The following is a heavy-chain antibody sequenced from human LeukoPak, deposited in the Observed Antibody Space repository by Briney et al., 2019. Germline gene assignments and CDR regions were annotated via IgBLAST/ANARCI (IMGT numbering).Heavy chain of an antibody. CDR2: ISGSGADI. CDR1: GFTFSRNA. CDR3: AKQSVAGLGYFDY. Sequence: GGSLRLSCAASGFTFSRNAMSWVRQAPGKGLEYVSTISGSGADIYYADSVKGRFTISRDNSKNTLYLQMNSPRAEDTALYHCAKQSVAGLGYFDYWGQGTLVTASS. J-gene: IGHJ4*02. D-gene: IGHD6-19*01. V-gene: IGHV3-23*01.